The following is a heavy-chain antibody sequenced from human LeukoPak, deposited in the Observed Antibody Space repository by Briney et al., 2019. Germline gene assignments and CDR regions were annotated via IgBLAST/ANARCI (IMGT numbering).Heavy chain of an antibody. CDR2: IYYGGST. D-gene: IGHD4-23*01. Sequence: PSETLSLTCTVSGGSISSYYWSWIRQPPGKGLEWIGNIYYGGSTNYNPSLKSRVTISADTSKNQFSLKLSSVTAADTAVYYCARTQPHDYGGNPGMDVWGQGTTVTVSS. V-gene: IGHV4-59*08. CDR3: ARTQPHDYGGNPGMDV. CDR1: GGSISSYY. J-gene: IGHJ6*02.